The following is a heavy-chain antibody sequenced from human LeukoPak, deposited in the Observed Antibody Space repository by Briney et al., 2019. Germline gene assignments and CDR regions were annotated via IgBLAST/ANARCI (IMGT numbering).Heavy chain of an antibody. CDR2: IYETGST. CDR3: VRPDDNSFDF. D-gene: IGHD3-9*01. CDR1: GGSLSSSSYY. J-gene: IGHJ3*01. V-gene: IGHV4-39*01. Sequence: PSETLSLTCSVSGGSLSSSSYYWGWIRQPPGRGLEWIGNIYETGSTNYNPSLKSRVPLSVDTSKNQFSLKLSSVTAADTAVYYCVRPDDNSFDFWGQGTMVTVSS.